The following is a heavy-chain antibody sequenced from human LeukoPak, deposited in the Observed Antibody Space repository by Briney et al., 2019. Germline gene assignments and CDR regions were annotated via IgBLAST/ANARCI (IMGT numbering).Heavy chain of an antibody. Sequence: QSGGSLRLSCAASGFTFSSYAMSWVRQAPGKGLEWVSAISGSGGSTYYADSVKGRFTISRDNSKNTLYLQMNSLRAEDTAVYYCARIIAAAGTLSGDLDYWGQGTLVTVSS. CDR1: GFTFSSYA. CDR3: ARIIAAAGTLSGDLDY. J-gene: IGHJ4*02. V-gene: IGHV3-23*01. CDR2: ISGSGGST. D-gene: IGHD6-13*01.